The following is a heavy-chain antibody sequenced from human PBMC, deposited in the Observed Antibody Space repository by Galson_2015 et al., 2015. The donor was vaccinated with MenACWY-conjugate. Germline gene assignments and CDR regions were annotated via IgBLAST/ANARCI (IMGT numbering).Heavy chain of an antibody. CDR3: ARVSAAAGTLDY. D-gene: IGHD6-13*01. CDR2: IGTAGDT. Sequence: SLRLSCAASGFTFSSYDMHWVRQATGKGLEWVSAIGTAGDTYYPGSVKGRFTISRENAKNSLYLQMNSLRAEDTAVYYCARVSAAAGTLDYWGQGTLVTVSS. CDR1: GFTFSSYD. J-gene: IGHJ4*02. V-gene: IGHV3-13*01.